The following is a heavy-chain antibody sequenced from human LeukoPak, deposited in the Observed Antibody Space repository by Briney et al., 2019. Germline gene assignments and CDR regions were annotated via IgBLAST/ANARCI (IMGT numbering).Heavy chain of an antibody. V-gene: IGHV6-1*01. CDR2: TYYRSQWSD. CDR3: VRIRGLGLFDY. CDR1: GDSVSNNRAS. D-gene: IGHD1-26*01. J-gene: IGHJ4*02. Sequence: SQTLSLTCAISGDSVSNNRASWGWIRQSPSRGLEWLGRTYYRSQWSDDYAPSLRSRITINPDTSKNQFSLQLTSVTPEDTAVYYCVRIRGLGLFDYWGQGTLVTVSS.